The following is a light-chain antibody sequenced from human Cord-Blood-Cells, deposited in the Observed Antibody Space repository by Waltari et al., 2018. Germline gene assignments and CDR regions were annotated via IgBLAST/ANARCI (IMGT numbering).Light chain of an antibody. Sequence: QSALTQPASVSGSPGQSITISCPGTSSDVGGYNYVSWYQQHPGKAPKLMIYDVSNRPSGVSNRVAGSKSGNTASLTISGLQAEDEADYYCSSYTSSSTVVFGGGTKLTVL. J-gene: IGLJ2*01. CDR1: SSDVGGYNY. CDR3: SSYTSSSTVV. CDR2: DVS. V-gene: IGLV2-14*01.